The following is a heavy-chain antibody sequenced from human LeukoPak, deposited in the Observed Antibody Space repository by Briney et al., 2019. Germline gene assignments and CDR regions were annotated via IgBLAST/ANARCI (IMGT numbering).Heavy chain of an antibody. CDR2: INPYSGGT. CDR1: GYTFTGYY. CDR3: ARDRSGGSASVYY. D-gene: IGHD6-13*01. V-gene: IGHV1-2*02. J-gene: IGHJ4*02. Sequence: ASVKVSCKASGYTFTGYYIHWVRQTPGQGLEWMGWINPYSGGTNYAQKFQDRVTMTRDTSISTACMELSRLRSDDSAMYYCARDRSGGSASVYYWGQGTLVTVSS.